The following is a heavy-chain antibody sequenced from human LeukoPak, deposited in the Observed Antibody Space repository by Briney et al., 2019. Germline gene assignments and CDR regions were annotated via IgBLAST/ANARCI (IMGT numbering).Heavy chain of an antibody. J-gene: IGHJ5*02. CDR3: ARWGSGYCTSTSCYTGGFFDP. CDR2: INHSGST. D-gene: IGHD2-2*02. V-gene: IGHV4-34*01. CDR1: GGSFSGYY. Sequence: KSSETLSLTCAVYGGSFSGYYWSWIRQPPGKGLEWIGEINHSGSTNYNPSLKSRVTISIDTSKYHFSLKLSSVTAADTAVYYCARWGSGYCTSTSCYTGGFFDPWGQGTLVTVSS.